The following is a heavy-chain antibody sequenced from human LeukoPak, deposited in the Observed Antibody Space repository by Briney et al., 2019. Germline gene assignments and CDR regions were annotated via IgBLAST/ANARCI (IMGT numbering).Heavy chain of an antibody. CDR3: ARDHNWAFDS. D-gene: IGHD1-20*01. CDR1: EFTFSDYN. V-gene: IGHV3-21*05. J-gene: IGHJ4*02. Sequence: PGGSLRLSCAASEFTFSDYNMNWVRRAPGRGLEWISYIGLASGFVSYADSVKRRFSISSDTARNSVYLQMSSLRAEDTAVYYCARDHNWAFDSWGQGTLVTVSS. CDR2: IGLASGFV.